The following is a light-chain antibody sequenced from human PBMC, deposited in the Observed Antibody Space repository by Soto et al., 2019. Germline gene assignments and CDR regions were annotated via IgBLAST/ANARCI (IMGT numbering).Light chain of an antibody. V-gene: IGKV3-20*01. CDR3: QQYGSSPEWT. Sequence: SQSPSTLSAYVGDRVTITCRASQSVSSSYLAWYQQKPGQAPRLLIYGASSRATGIPDRFSGSGSGTDFTLTISRLEAEDFAVYYCQQYGSSPEWTFGQGTKVDIK. J-gene: IGKJ1*01. CDR1: QSVSSSY. CDR2: GAS.